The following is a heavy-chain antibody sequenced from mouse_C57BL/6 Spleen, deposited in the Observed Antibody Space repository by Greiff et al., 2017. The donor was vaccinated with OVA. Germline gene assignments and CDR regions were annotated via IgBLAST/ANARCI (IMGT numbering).Heavy chain of an antibody. J-gene: IGHJ3*01. CDR1: GYTFTSYW. CDR3: ARGNYGKD. Sequence: QVQLKQPGAELVKPGASVKLSCKASGYTFTSYWMQWVKQRPGPGLEWIGEIDPSDSYTNYNPKFKGKATLTVDTSSSTAYMQLSSLTSEDSAVYYCARGNYGKDWGQGTLVTVSA. V-gene: IGHV1-50*01. D-gene: IGHD2-1*01. CDR2: IDPSDSYT.